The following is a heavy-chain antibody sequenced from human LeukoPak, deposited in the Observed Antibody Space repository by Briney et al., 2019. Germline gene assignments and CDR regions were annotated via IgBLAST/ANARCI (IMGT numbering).Heavy chain of an antibody. V-gene: IGHV4-34*01. CDR2: TNHSGST. CDR3: ARDPAFGGYNPLGDY. J-gene: IGHJ4*02. D-gene: IGHD5-24*01. CDR1: GGSFSGYY. Sequence: SETLSLTCAVYGGSFSGYYWSWIRQPPGKGLEWIGETNHSGSTNYNPSLKSRVTISVDTSKNQFSLKLSSVTAADTAVYYCARDPAFGGYNPLGDYWGQGTLVTVSS.